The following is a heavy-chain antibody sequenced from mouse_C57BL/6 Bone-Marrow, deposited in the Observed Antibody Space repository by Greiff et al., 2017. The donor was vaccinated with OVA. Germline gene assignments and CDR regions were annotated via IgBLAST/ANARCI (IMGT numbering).Heavy chain of an antibody. J-gene: IGHJ2*01. D-gene: IGHD4-1*01. CDR3: TSPPNWAFDY. CDR1: GYTFTDYE. CDR2: IDPETGGT. Sequence: QVQLQQSGAELVRPGASVTLSCKASGYTFTDYEMHWVKQTPVHGLEWIGAIDPETGGTAYNQKFKGKAILTADKSYNTAYMELRSLTSEDSAVYYCTSPPNWAFDYGGQGTALTVSA. V-gene: IGHV1-15*01.